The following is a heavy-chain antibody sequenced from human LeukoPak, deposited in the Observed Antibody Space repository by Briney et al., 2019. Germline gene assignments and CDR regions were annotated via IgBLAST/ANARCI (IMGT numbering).Heavy chain of an antibody. D-gene: IGHD1-26*01. CDR2: ISYDGSNK. CDR3: ARDIGWELLRSHFDY. V-gene: IGHV3-30-3*01. Sequence: PGGSLRLSCAASGFTFSSYAMHWVRQAPGKGLEWVAVISYDGSNKYYADSVKGRFTISRDNSKNTLYLQMNSLRAEDTAVYYCARDIGWELLRSHFDYWGQGTLVTVSS. J-gene: IGHJ4*02. CDR1: GFTFSSYA.